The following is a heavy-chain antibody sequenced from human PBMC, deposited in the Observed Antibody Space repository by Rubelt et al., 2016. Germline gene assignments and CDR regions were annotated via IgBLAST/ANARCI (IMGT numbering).Heavy chain of an antibody. V-gene: IGHV1-69*01. CDR1: GGTFSSYA. CDR3: ARGPGCTSSTCPYYFDY. J-gene: IGHJ4*02. D-gene: IGHD2/OR15-2a*01. CDR2: IIPIFGTA. Sequence: QVQLVQSGAEVKKPGSSVKVSCKASGGTFSSYAISWVRQAPGQGLEWMGGIIPIFGTANYAQKFQGRVTITADESTSTAYIELSSLRSEDTAVYHCARGPGCTSSTCPYYFDYWGQGTPVTVSS.